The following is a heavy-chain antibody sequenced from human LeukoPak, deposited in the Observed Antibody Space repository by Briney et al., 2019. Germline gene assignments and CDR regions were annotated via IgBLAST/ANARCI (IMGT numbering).Heavy chain of an antibody. CDR1: GGSFSGYY. CDR2: INHSGST. V-gene: IGHV4-34*01. Sequence: PSETLSLTCAVYGGSFSGYYWSWIRQPPGKGLEWIGEINHSGSTNYNPSLKSRVTMSVDTSKNQFSLKLSSVTAADTALYYCAREGGYDFDGGSYRHGMDVWGQGTTVTVSS. CDR3: AREGGYDFDGGSYRHGMDV. D-gene: IGHD5-12*01. J-gene: IGHJ6*02.